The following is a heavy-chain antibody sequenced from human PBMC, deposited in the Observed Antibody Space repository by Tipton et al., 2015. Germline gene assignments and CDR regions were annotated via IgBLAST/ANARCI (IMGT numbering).Heavy chain of an antibody. CDR2: INHSGST. CDR1: GGSFSSYY. V-gene: IGHV4-34*01. D-gene: IGHD6-19*01. Sequence: TLSLTCAVYGGSFSSYYWSWIRQPPGKGLEWIGEINHSGSTNYNPSLKSRVTISVDTSKNQSSLRLTSVTAADTAVYYCARTGGVHSSGWEVHWGQGTRVTVSS. J-gene: IGHJ4*02. CDR3: ARTGGVHSSGWEVH.